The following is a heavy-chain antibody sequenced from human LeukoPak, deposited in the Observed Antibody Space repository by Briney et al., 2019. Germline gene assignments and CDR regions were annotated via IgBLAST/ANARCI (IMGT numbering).Heavy chain of an antibody. CDR3: AKDPGSSGYYDY. CDR1: GFTFSSYG. J-gene: IGHJ4*02. Sequence: GGSLRLSCAASGFTFSSYGMHWGRQAPGKGLEWVAVISYDGSNKYYADSVKGRFTISRDNSKNTLYLQMNSLRAEDTAVYYCAKDPGSSGYYDYWGQGTLVTVSS. CDR2: ISYDGSNK. V-gene: IGHV3-30*18. D-gene: IGHD3-22*01.